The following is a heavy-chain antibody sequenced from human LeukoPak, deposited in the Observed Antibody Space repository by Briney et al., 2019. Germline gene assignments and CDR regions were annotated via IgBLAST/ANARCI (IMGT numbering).Heavy chain of an antibody. CDR3: AKDARDYYDSSGYG. Sequence: PGGSLRLSCAASGFIFSDYAMSWVRQAPGKGLEWVSAISGSGGSTYYADSVKGRFTISRDNSKNTLYLQMNSLRAEDTAVYYCAKDARDYYDSSGYGWGQGTLVTVSS. CDR1: GFIFSDYA. V-gene: IGHV3-23*01. CDR2: ISGSGGST. J-gene: IGHJ4*02. D-gene: IGHD3-22*01.